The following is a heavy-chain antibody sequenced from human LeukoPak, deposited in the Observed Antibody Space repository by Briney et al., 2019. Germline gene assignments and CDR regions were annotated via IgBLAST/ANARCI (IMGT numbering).Heavy chain of an antibody. D-gene: IGHD4-11*01. Sequence: PSETLSLTCAVSGGSIKSNNWWSWVRQAPGKGLEWVSGISGSGGSTYYADSVKGRFTISRDNSKNTLYLQMNSLRAEDTAVYYCAKDHFVTTVIDFWGQGTLVTVSS. CDR1: GGSIKSNN. J-gene: IGHJ4*02. CDR2: ISGSGGST. V-gene: IGHV3-23*01. CDR3: AKDHFVTTVIDF.